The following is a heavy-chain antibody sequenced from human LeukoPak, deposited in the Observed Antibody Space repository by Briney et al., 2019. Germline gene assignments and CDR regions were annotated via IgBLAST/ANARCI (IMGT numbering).Heavy chain of an antibody. CDR3: ARGTDGATPGGY. Sequence: VASVKVSCKASGYTFTNYYMHWVRQAPGQGLEWMGMINPSGGSTSYAQNFQGRVTMTRDTSTSTVCMELSSLRSEDTAVYYCARGTDGATPGGYWGQGTLVTVSS. CDR1: GYTFTNYY. V-gene: IGHV1-46*01. CDR2: INPSGGST. D-gene: IGHD1-1*01. J-gene: IGHJ4*02.